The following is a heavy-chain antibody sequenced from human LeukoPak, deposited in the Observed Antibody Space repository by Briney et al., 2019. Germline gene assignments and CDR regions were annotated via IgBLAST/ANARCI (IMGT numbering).Heavy chain of an antibody. Sequence: SETLSLTCTVSGGSISSGSYCWSWIRQPAGKGLEWIGRIYTGGSTNYNPSLKSRVTMSVDTSKNQFSLKLSSVTAADTAVYYCARRPERGYYGSGSYFSTSPTRGFNFDYWGQGTLVTVSS. J-gene: IGHJ4*02. CDR1: GGSISSGSYC. CDR2: IYTGGST. CDR3: ARRPERGYYGSGSYFSTSPTRGFNFDY. D-gene: IGHD3-10*01. V-gene: IGHV4-61*02.